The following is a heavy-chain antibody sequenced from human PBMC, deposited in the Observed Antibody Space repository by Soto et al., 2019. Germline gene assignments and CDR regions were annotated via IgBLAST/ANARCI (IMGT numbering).Heavy chain of an antibody. Sequence: QVQLMQSGAEVKKPGASVKVSCKASGDTFTDYYIHWVRQAPGQGLEWMGTVNPSGGHTTYAQHFLGRVTIPRDTSTSTLYMELTSLTSDDSAIYYCARGGHVVVVTAALDYWGQGTLVTVSS. J-gene: IGHJ4*02. V-gene: IGHV1-46*01. CDR3: ARGGHVVVVTAALDY. CDR2: VNPSGGHT. CDR1: GDTFTDYY. D-gene: IGHD2-21*02.